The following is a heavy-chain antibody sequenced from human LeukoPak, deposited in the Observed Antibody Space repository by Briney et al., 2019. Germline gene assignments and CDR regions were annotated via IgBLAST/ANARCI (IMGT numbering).Heavy chain of an antibody. J-gene: IGHJ4*02. D-gene: IGHD6-19*01. Sequence: SETLSLTCSVSGGSISSSSYYWGWIRQPPGKGLEWIGSFYYSGNPYYNPSLKSRVTISADTSKNEFSLKLRSVTAADTAMYYCARTAGIAVAGSRQYFDYWGQGMLVTVSS. CDR3: ARTAGIAVAGSRQYFDY. V-gene: IGHV4-39*01. CDR2: FYYSGNP. CDR1: GGSISSSSYY.